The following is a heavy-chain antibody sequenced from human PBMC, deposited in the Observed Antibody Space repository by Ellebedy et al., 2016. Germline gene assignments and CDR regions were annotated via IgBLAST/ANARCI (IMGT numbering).Heavy chain of an antibody. Sequence: GSLRLXXAASGFTFSSYSMNWVRQPPGKGLEWIGEINHSGSTNYNPSLKSRVTISVDTSKNQFSLKLSSVTAADTAVYYCARRWEDVTMIVETWGQGTLVTVSS. CDR1: GFTFSSYS. CDR2: INHSGST. D-gene: IGHD3-22*01. V-gene: IGHV4-34*01. J-gene: IGHJ5*02. CDR3: ARRWEDVTMIVET.